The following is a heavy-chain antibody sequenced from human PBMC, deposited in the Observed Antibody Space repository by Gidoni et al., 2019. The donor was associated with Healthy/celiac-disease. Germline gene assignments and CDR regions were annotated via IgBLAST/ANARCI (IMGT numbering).Heavy chain of an antibody. D-gene: IGHD3-9*01. CDR2: IYYSGST. CDR1: GGSISSGDYY. Sequence: QVQLQASGPGLVKPSQTLSLTCTVSGGSISSGDYYWSWIRQPPGKGLEWIGYIYYSGSTYYNPSLKSRVTISVDTSKNQFSLKLSSVTAADTAVYYCATAGYYDILTGYNWFDPWGQGTLVTVSS. V-gene: IGHV4-30-4*01. CDR3: ATAGYYDILTGYNWFDP. J-gene: IGHJ5*02.